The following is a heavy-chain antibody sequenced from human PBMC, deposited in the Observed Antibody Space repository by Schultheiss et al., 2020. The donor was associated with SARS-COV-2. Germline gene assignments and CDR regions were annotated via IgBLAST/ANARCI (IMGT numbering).Heavy chain of an antibody. Sequence: SETLSLTCTVSGGSVSSSGYSWGWIRQPPEKGLEWLASMYYTGSTYYNPSLKSRVTISVDRSKNQFSLKLSSVTAADTAVYYCARHLYSTSGNYFYYYLGVWGKGTTVTVSS. CDR1: GGSVSSSGYS. J-gene: IGHJ6*03. V-gene: IGHV4-39*01. D-gene: IGHD2-2*01. CDR2: MYYTGST. CDR3: ARHLYSTSGNYFYYYLGV.